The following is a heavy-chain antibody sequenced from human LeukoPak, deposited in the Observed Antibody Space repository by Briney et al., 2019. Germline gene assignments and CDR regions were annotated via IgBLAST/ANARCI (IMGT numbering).Heavy chain of an antibody. Sequence: GGSLRLSCAAPGFTFSSYGMHWVRQAPGKGLEWVAFIRYDGSNKYYADSVKGRFTISRDNSKNTLYLQMNSLRAEDTAVYYCAKDRRYYDSSGYPTDYWGQGTLVTVSS. CDR3: AKDRRYYDSSGYPTDY. D-gene: IGHD3-22*01. V-gene: IGHV3-30*02. J-gene: IGHJ4*02. CDR2: IRYDGSNK. CDR1: GFTFSSYG.